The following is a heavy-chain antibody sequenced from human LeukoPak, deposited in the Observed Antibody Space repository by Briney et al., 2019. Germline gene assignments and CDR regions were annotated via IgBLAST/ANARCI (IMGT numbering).Heavy chain of an antibody. CDR1: GESISGFY. CDR3: ARIAGGSSWEYYYYYYMDV. Sequence: SETLSLTCTVSGESISGFYWTWIRQPPGKGLEWIGFMHYSGNTNSNPSLKSRVTISVDTSKNQFSLKLSSVTAADTAVYYCARIAGGSSWEYYYYYYMDVWGKGTTVTISS. D-gene: IGHD6-13*01. J-gene: IGHJ6*03. V-gene: IGHV4-59*01. CDR2: MHYSGNT.